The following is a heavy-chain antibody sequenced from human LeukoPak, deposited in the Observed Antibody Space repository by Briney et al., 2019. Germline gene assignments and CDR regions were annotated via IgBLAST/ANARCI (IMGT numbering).Heavy chain of an antibody. J-gene: IGHJ3*02. V-gene: IGHV4-39*01. CDR1: GGSISSGGYY. CDR2: IYYSGST. D-gene: IGHD3-10*01. Sequence: SQALSLTCTVSGGSISSGGYYWSWIRQPPGKGLEWIGSIYYSGSTSYNPSLKSRVTISLDTSNHQFSLKLSSVTAADTAVYYCARQAYYAAGSYHAFDIWGQGTMVTVSS. CDR3: ARQAYYAAGSYHAFDI.